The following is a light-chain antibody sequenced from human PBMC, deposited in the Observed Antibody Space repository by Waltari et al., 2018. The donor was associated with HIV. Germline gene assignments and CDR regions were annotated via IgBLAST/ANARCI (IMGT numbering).Light chain of an antibody. CDR3: QQYNNWPPLT. CDR1: QGVGRD. J-gene: IGKJ4*01. CDR2: GAS. Sequence: EIVMTQSPDTLSVSPGERATLSCRASQGVGRDLAWYQHTPVQAPRLLIYGASTRATGIPARFSGSGSGTEFTLTIASLQSEDFAVYYCQQYNNWPPLTFGGGTKVEIK. V-gene: IGKV3-15*01.